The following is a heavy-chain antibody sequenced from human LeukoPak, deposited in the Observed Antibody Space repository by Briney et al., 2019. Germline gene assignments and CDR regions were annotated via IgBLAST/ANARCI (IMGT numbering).Heavy chain of an antibody. CDR2: IYSTGST. Sequence: SQTLSLTCTVSGGSISSGGYYWSWIRQPAGKGLEYLGRIYSTGSTNYNPSLRSRVTISVDTSKNHFSLKLSSVTAADTAVYYCARDQTYSGSGIYTYFDYWGQGILVTVSS. CDR1: GGSISSGGYY. V-gene: IGHV4-61*02. J-gene: IGHJ4*02. CDR3: ARDQTYSGSGIYTYFDY. D-gene: IGHD3-10*01.